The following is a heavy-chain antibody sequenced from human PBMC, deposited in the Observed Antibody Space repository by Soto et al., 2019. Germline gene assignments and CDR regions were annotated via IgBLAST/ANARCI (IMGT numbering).Heavy chain of an antibody. CDR2: SSGSGSGGST. CDR1: GFTFTNYA. V-gene: IGHV3-23*01. D-gene: IGHD4-4*01. J-gene: IGHJ4*02. Sequence: EVQLLESGGGLVQPGGSLRLSCAASGFTFTNYAMTWVRQAPGKGLEWVSISSGSGSGGSTKYAESVKGRFTISRDNSKNTLYLRMNSLRVEDTAVYYCAKDRDDYRNYVFDYWGQGTLVTVSS. CDR3: AKDRDDYRNYVFDY.